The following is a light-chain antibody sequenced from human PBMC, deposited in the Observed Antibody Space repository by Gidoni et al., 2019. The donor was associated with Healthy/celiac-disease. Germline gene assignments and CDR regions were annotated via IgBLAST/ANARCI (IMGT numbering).Light chain of an antibody. V-gene: IGKV1-5*03. CDR2: KAS. J-gene: IGKJ1*01. Sequence: SQMTQSTPTLSASVGDRVNITCLASQSISSWLAWYQQKPGKAPKLLIYKASSLESGVPSRFSGSVSGTEFTLTISSLQPDDFATYSCQQYNSYSRTFGQGTKVEIK. CDR1: QSISSW. CDR3: QQYNSYSRT.